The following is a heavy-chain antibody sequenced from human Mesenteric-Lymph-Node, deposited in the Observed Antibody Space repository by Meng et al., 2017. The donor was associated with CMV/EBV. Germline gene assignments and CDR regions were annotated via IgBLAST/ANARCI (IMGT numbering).Heavy chain of an antibody. J-gene: IGHJ4*02. Sequence: GGSLRLSCAASQFTFSAYKMNWVRQAPGKGLQWVSSISSSSTYKLYADSVQGRFTISRDNRRNSLFLQMDDLRAEDTAVYYCVRERHDYGYLFDVFDYWGQGTVVTVSS. D-gene: IGHD4-17*01. V-gene: IGHV3-21*01. CDR2: ISSSSTYK. CDR3: VRERHDYGYLFDVFDY. CDR1: QFTFSAYK.